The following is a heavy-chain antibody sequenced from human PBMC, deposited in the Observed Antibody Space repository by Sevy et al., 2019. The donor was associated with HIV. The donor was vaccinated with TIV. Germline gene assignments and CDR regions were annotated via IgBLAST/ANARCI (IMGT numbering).Heavy chain of an antibody. D-gene: IGHD6-13*01. J-gene: IGHJ3*02. CDR2: IYYSGST. V-gene: IGHV4-59*12. CDR3: ARLRRGIAVSRYDAFDI. CDR1: GGSISNYY. Sequence: SETLSLTCTVSGGSISNYYWSWIWQPPGKGLEWIGYIYYSGSTNYNPSLKSRVTISVDTSKNQFSLRLSSVTAADTAVYYCARLRRGIAVSRYDAFDIWGQGTMVTVSS.